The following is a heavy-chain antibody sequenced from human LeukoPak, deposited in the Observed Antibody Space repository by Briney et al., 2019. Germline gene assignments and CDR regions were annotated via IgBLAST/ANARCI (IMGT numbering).Heavy chain of an antibody. D-gene: IGHD1-26*01. Sequence: PGGSLRLSCAASGFTFSSAWMSWVRQAPGKGPEWVGRIKSKTDGGTTDYAAPVKGRFTISRDDSKNTLYLQMNSLKTEDTAVYYCTTDRSGSYYADYWGQGTLVTVSS. CDR1: GFTFSSAW. CDR2: IKSKTDGGTT. V-gene: IGHV3-15*01. CDR3: TTDRSGSYYADY. J-gene: IGHJ4*02.